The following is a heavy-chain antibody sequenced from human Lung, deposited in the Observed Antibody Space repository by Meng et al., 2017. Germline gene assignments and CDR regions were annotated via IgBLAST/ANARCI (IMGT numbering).Heavy chain of an antibody. J-gene: IGHJ4*02. V-gene: IGHV4/OR15-8*02. CDR1: GGSISSIDW. D-gene: IGHD6-19*01. CDR2: IYHGGDT. CDR3: ASWIYSCGWQ. Sequence: VRRQGWGQGLVKPSGTLSLTCVVSGGSISSIDWWSWVRQPPGKGLEWIGEIYHGGDTNYNPSLKSRVTIAIDRSKNQFSLKLSSVTAADTAVYYCASWIYSCGWQWGQGTLVTVSS.